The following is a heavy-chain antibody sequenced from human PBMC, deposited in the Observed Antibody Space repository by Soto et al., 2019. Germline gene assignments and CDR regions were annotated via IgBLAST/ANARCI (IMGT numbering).Heavy chain of an antibody. CDR1: GFTVSSNY. D-gene: IGHD6-6*01. V-gene: IGHV3-53*01. Sequence: GGSLRLSCAASGFTVSSNYMSWVRQAPGKGLEWVSVIYSGGSTYYADSVKGRFTISRDNSKNTLYLQMNSLRAEDTAVYYCARDDHLVQGAFDIWGQGTMVTVSS. CDR2: IYSGGST. J-gene: IGHJ3*02. CDR3: ARDDHLVQGAFDI.